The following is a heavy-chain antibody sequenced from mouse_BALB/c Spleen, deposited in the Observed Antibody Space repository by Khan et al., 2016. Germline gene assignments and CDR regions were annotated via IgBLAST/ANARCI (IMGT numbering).Heavy chain of an antibody. J-gene: IGHJ4*01. CDR3: ASNGMYHALNY. V-gene: IGHV3-6*02. Sequence: EVQLQESGPGLVKPSQSLSLTCSVTGFSITNNFYWCWIRQFPGNNLELLGYRGFDGYNNYNPSLNNRIISTRATSKNQFFLTYNSVTSETTTSYCRASNGMYHALNYWSQGASVTVSS. CDR2: RGFDGYN. CDR1: GFSITNNFY. D-gene: IGHD2-1*01.